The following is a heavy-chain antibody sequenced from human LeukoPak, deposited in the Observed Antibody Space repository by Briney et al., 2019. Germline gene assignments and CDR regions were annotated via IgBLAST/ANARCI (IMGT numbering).Heavy chain of an antibody. CDR3: ARGSSGWYLLDY. Sequence: GGSLRLSCAASGLSFSSYWMHWVRQAPGKGLVWVSRINSDGSSTTYADSVKGRFTSSRDNAKNTLYLQMNSLRAEDTAVYYCARGSSGWYLLDYWGQGTLVTVST. CDR2: INSDGSST. V-gene: IGHV3-74*01. J-gene: IGHJ4*02. CDR1: GLSFSSYW. D-gene: IGHD6-19*01.